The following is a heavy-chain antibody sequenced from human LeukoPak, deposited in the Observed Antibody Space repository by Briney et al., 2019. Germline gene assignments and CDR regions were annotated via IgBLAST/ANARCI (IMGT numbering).Heavy chain of an antibody. Sequence: SETLSLTCTVSGGSISSYHWSWIRLPAGKGLEWIGHIYTTGNTNYNPSLKSRVTMSVDTSKNQFSLKLSSVTATDTAVYYCARTLAKGYYFDSWGQGTLVTVSS. V-gene: IGHV4-4*07. CDR1: GGSISSYH. CDR3: ARTLAKGYYFDS. J-gene: IGHJ4*02. D-gene: IGHD4/OR15-4a*01. CDR2: IYTTGNT.